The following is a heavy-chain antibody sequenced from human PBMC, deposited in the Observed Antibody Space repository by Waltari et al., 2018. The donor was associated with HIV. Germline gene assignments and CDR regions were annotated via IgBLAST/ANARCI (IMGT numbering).Heavy chain of an antibody. CDR1: GGSISSSSYY. CDR2: ISYSGST. J-gene: IGHJ5*02. D-gene: IGHD6-13*01. CDR3: ARAAPWNWFDP. V-gene: IGHV4-39*01. Sequence: QLQLQESGPGLVKPSETLSLTCTVSGGSISSSSYYWGWIRQPPGKGLEWIGSISYSGSTYYNPSLKSRVTISVDTSKNQFSLKLSSVTAADTAVYYCARAAPWNWFDPWGQGTLVTVSS.